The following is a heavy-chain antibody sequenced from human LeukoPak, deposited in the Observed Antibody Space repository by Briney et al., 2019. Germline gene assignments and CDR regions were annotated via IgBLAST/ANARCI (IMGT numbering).Heavy chain of an antibody. CDR2: IKSKTDGGTT. CDR3: TSWSVDY. Sequence: SCKASGGTFSSYAISWVRQAPGKGLEWVGRIKSKTDGGTTDYAAPVKGRFTISRDDSKNTLYLQMNSLKTEDTAVYYCTSWSVDYWGQGTLVTVSS. V-gene: IGHV3-15*01. CDR1: GGTFSSYA. J-gene: IGHJ4*02. D-gene: IGHD2-8*02.